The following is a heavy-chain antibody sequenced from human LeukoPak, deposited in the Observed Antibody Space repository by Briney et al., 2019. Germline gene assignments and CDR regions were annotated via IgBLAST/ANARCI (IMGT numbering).Heavy chain of an antibody. CDR1: GGSISSSSYY. CDR2: IYYSGST. V-gene: IGHV4-39*01. D-gene: IGHD4-23*01. J-gene: IGHJ4*02. CDR3: ARRRTPGGYYFDY. Sequence: PSETLSLTCTVSGGSISSSSYYWGWIRQPPGEGLEWIGSIYYSGSTYYNPSLKSRVTISVDTSKNQFSLKLSSVTAADTAVYYCARRRTPGGYYFDYWGQGTLVTVSS.